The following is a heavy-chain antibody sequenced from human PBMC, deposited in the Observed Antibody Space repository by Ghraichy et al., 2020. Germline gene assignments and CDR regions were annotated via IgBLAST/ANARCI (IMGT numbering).Heavy chain of an antibody. V-gene: IGHV4-59*01. CDR2: ISNGGNT. D-gene: IGHD1-26*01. J-gene: IGHJ4*02. CDR1: GGSITSFY. Sequence: SETLSLTCAVSGGSITSFYWSWVRQPPGEGLEWIAYISNGGNTYYNPSLKSRVTISVDSSKSQFSLKLSSVTAADTAVYFCARYYARGFDCWGQGTLVTVSS. CDR3: ARYYARGFDC.